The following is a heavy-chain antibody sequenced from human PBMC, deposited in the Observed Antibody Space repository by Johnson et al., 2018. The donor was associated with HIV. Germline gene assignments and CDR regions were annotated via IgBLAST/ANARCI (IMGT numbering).Heavy chain of an antibody. CDR1: GFTFSSYW. CDR3: ARSGPNWAFDF. J-gene: IGHJ3*01. V-gene: IGHV3-74*02. D-gene: IGHD1-1*01. CDR2: ISSDGSST. Sequence: MQLVESGGGLVQPGGSLILSCAASGFTFSSYWMHWVRQAPGKGLVLVSRISSDGSSTYYADSVKGRFTISRDNAKNTMFVQMNSLRAEDTAVYYCARSGPNWAFDFWGQGTMVTVSS.